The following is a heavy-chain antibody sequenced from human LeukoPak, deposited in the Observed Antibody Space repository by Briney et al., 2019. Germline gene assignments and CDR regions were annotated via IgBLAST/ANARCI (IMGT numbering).Heavy chain of an antibody. CDR2: ISADGGST. D-gene: IGHD5-18*01. CDR1: GFMFSNYD. Sequence: PGESLRLSCAASGFMFSNYDMHWVRQAPGKGLEYVSHISADGGSTYYAISVKGRFTISGDNSKNTLYLQMGSLRAEDMAVYYCAGGRGYIYGSDYWGQGTLVTVSS. V-gene: IGHV3-64*01. CDR3: AGGRGYIYGSDY. J-gene: IGHJ4*02.